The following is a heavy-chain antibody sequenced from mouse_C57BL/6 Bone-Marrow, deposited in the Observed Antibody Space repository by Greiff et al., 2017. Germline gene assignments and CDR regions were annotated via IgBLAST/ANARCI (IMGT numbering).Heavy chain of an antibody. D-gene: IGHD2-3*01. CDR1: GYTFTSYW. J-gene: IGHJ4*01. CDR2: IHPNSGST. CDR3: ARRVGGYSYAMDY. Sequence: VQLQQPGAELVKPGASVKLSCKASGYTFTSYWMHWVKQRPGQGLEWIGMIHPNSGSTNYNEKFKSKATLTVDKSSSTAYMQLSSLTSEDSAVYYCARRVGGYSYAMDYWGQGTSVTVSS. V-gene: IGHV1-64*01.